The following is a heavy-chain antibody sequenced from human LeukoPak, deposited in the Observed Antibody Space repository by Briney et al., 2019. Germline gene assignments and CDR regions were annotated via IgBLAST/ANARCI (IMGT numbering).Heavy chain of an antibody. J-gene: IGHJ4*02. CDR3: IRVNYYSTSAFFDY. CDR1: GFTFRDYA. D-gene: IGHD3-22*01. Sequence: GGSLRLSCAASGFTFRDYAMSWVRQAPGRGLEWVGFIRSKLYGGTAEYAASVKGRFTISRDDSKSIAYLQMDSLKTEDTAMYYCIRVNYYSTSAFFDYWGQGTLVTVSS. CDR2: IRSKLYGGTA. V-gene: IGHV3-49*04.